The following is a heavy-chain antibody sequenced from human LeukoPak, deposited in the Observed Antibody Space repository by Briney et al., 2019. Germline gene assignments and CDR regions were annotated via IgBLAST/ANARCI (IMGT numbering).Heavy chain of an antibody. Sequence: ASVKVCCKASGYTFTSYGINWVRQAPGQGLEWMGWISPYNDNTNYAQNLQGRVTMTTDTSTSTAYMELRSLRFDDTAVYYCAREVYDSSGYSFWYFHLWGRGTLVTVSS. V-gene: IGHV1-18*01. J-gene: IGHJ2*01. CDR2: ISPYNDNT. CDR3: AREVYDSSGYSFWYFHL. D-gene: IGHD3-22*01. CDR1: GYTFTSYG.